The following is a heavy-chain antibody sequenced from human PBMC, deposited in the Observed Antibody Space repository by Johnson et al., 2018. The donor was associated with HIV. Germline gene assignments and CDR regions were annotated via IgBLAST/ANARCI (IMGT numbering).Heavy chain of an antibody. CDR1: GFTFSSYA. CDR2: ISYDGSNK. V-gene: IGHV3-30-3*01. Sequence: QEKLVESGGGVVQPGRSLRLSCAASGFTFSSYAMHWVRQAPGKGLEWVAVISYDGSNKYYADSVKGRFTISRDNSKNTLYLQMNSLRAEDTAVYYCAKGGITMAPDAFDIWGQGTMVTVSS. D-gene: IGHD3-10*01. CDR3: AKGGITMAPDAFDI. J-gene: IGHJ3*02.